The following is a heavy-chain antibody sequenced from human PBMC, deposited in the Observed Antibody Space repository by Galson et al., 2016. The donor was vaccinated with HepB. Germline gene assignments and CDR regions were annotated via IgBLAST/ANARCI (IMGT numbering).Heavy chain of an antibody. CDR2: IYPGDSDT. Sequence: QSGAEVKKPGESLKISCKGSGYSFTSYWIGWVRQPPGKGLEWMGIIYPGDSDTRYSPSFQGQVTMSADKSTSTAYLQWSRLKASDAAMYYCARHIGSGAFAMLNWFDPWGQGTLVTVSS. CDR3: ARHIGSGAFAMLNWFDP. D-gene: IGHD2-2*01. J-gene: IGHJ5*02. CDR1: GYSFTSYW. V-gene: IGHV5-51*01.